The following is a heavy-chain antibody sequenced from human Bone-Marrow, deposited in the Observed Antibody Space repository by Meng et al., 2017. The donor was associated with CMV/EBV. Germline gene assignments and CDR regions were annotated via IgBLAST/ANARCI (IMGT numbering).Heavy chain of an antibody. CDR3: ARGAYYYYDSSGYSYYYYYGMDV. J-gene: IGHJ6*02. CDR1: GGSISSSSYY. CDR2: IYYSGST. V-gene: IGHV4-39*07. Sequence: SETLSPTCTVSGGSISSSSYYWGWIRQPPGKGLEWIGSIYYSGSTYYNPSLKSRVTISVDTSKNQFSLKLSSVTAADTAVYYCARGAYYYYDSSGYSYYYYYGMDVWGQGTTVTVSS. D-gene: IGHD3-22*01.